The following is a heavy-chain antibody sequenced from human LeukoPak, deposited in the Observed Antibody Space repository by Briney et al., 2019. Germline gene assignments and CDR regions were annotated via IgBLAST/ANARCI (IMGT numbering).Heavy chain of an antibody. CDR3: ARAQWELNPFDY. Sequence: PSETLSLTCAVYGGSFSGYYWSWIRQPPGKGLEWIGEINHSGSTNYNPSLKSRVTISVDTSKNQFSLKLSSVTAADTAVYYCARAQWELNPFDYWGQGTLVTVSS. CDR2: INHSGST. V-gene: IGHV4-34*01. CDR1: GGSFSGYY. D-gene: IGHD1-26*01. J-gene: IGHJ4*02.